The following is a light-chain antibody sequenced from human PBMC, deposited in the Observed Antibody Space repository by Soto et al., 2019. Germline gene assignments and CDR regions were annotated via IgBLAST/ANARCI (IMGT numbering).Light chain of an antibody. CDR1: QSVGTN. V-gene: IGKV3-15*01. Sequence: EVVMTQSPATVSVSPGERTSLSCRASQSVGTNLGWYQQKPGQAPRLLISKTSTRATGVPARFSGSGSGTEFPLTISSLQSEDIAVYYFQQYANWPLTFGGGTKVDIK. CDR3: QQYANWPLT. CDR2: KTS. J-gene: IGKJ4*01.